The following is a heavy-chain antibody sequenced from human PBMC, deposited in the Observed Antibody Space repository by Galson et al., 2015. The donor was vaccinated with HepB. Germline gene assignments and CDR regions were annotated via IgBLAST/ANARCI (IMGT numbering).Heavy chain of an antibody. Sequence: SCKASGGTFSSYAISWVRQAPGQGLEWMGGIIPIFGTANYAQKFQGRVTITADESTSTAYMELSSLRSEDTAVYYCASKYGSGMNYYYYYGMDVWGQGTTVTVSS. CDR2: IIPIFGTA. V-gene: IGHV1-69*01. D-gene: IGHD3-10*01. CDR3: ASKYGSGMNYYYYYGMDV. J-gene: IGHJ6*02. CDR1: GGTFSSYA.